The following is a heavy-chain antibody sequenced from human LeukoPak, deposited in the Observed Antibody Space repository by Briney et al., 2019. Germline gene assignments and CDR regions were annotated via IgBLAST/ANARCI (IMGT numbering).Heavy chain of an antibody. CDR1: GGSISSYY. D-gene: IGHD3-10*01. J-gene: IGHJ5*02. Sequence: SETLSLTCTVSGGSISSYYWSWIRQPAGKGLEWIGRIYTSGSTNYNPSLKSRVTMSVDTSKNQFSLKLSSVTAADTAVYYCAGRLITMALSWFDPWGQGTLVTVSS. V-gene: IGHV4-4*07. CDR2: IYTSGST. CDR3: AGRLITMALSWFDP.